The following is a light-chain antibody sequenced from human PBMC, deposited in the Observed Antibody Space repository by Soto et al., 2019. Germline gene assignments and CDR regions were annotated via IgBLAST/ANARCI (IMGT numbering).Light chain of an antibody. CDR1: ETISTN. Sequence: QCRARLTISKGERATLSCRATETISTNLAWFQRKPGQAPRLLIYSASRRATGFPGRFSGSGSGTQFTLTIISLQSEDFAVYYCQEYNNWRQPFGQGTNVAIK. J-gene: IGKJ1*01. CDR3: QEYNNWRQP. V-gene: IGKV3-15*01. CDR2: SAS.